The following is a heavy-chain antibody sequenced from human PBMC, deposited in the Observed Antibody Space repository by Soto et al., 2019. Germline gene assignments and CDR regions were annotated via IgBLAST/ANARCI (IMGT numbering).Heavy chain of an antibody. V-gene: IGHV3-7*03. CDR3: ARDLACTTTTCYTSVPYNWYDP. D-gene: IGHD2-2*02. Sequence: PGGSLRLSCAASGFAFSTYWMSWFRQAPGKGLEWVANIKQDGSEKNYVDSVKGRFTISRDNAKNSLYLQMNSLRGEDTAVYYCARDLACTTTTCYTSVPYNWYDPWGQGTLVTVSS. CDR2: IKQDGSEK. CDR1: GFAFSTYW. J-gene: IGHJ5*02.